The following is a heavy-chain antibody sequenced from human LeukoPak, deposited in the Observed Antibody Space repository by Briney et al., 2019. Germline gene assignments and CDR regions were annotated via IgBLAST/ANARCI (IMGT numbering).Heavy chain of an antibody. CDR3: ARGVAGTWYFDL. J-gene: IGHJ2*01. CDR1: GFIFRSYW. Sequence: PGVPLRLSCAASGFIFRSYWLHWVRQAPGKGLVWVSHNNSDGSSTSYADSVKGRFTISRDNAKNTLYLQTNSLRAEDTAVYYCARGVAGTWYFDLWGRGTLVTVSS. D-gene: IGHD6-19*01. V-gene: IGHV3-74*01. CDR2: NNSDGSST.